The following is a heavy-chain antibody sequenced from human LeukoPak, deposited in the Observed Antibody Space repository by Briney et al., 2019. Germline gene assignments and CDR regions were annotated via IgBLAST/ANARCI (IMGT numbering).Heavy chain of an antibody. CDR2: INPNSGGT. V-gene: IGHV1-2*06. CDR1: GYTFTGYY. CDR3: AQLESFDY. Sequence: GASVKVSCKASGYTFTGYYMHWVRQAPGQGLEWMGRINPNSGGTNFAQKFQGRVTMTRDTSTSTVYMELSSLRSEDTAVYYCAQLESFDYWGQGTLVTVSS. J-gene: IGHJ4*02. D-gene: IGHD3-3*01.